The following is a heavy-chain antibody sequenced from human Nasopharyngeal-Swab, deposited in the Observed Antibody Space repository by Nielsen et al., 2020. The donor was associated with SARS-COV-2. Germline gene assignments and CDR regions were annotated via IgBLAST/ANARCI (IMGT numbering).Heavy chain of an antibody. CDR2: IYYSGST. J-gene: IGHJ6*02. V-gene: IGHV4-59*01. D-gene: IGHD4-17*01. CDR1: GGSISSYY. CDR3: ARDLTVTTPYGMDV. Sequence: SETLSLTCTVSGGSISSYYWSWIRQPPGKGLEWIGYIYYSGSTNYNPSLKSLVTISVDTSKDQFSLKLSSVTAADTAVYYCARDLTVTTPYGMDVWGQGTTVTVSS.